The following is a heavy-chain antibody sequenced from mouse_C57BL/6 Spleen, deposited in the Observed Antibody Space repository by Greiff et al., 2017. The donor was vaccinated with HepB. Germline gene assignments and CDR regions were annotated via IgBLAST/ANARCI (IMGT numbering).Heavy chain of an antibody. CDR2: ISYDGSN. CDR1: GYSITSGYY. D-gene: IGHD2-4*01. V-gene: IGHV3-6*01. Sequence: EVKLVESGPGLVKPSQSLSLTCSVTGYSITSGYYWNWIRQFPGNKLEWIGYISYDGSNNYNPSLKNRISITRDTSKNQFFLKLNTVTTEDTATCYCARNDFPEGYFAYWGQGTLVTVSA. J-gene: IGHJ3*01. CDR3: ARNDFPEGYFAY.